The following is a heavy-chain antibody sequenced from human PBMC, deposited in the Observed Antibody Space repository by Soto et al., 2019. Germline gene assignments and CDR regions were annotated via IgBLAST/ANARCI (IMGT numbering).Heavy chain of an antibody. J-gene: IGHJ6*02. V-gene: IGHV1-46*03. CDR1: GDTFTTYY. D-gene: IGHD1-1*01. Sequence: QVQLVQSGAEVKKPGASVKVSCKASGDTFTTYYIHWVRQAPGQGLEWMEIIDPSSGSAGYAQRCQVSATMTRDTPTSTFYMELSSLRSEDTAVYYCARRNDLPYYYYGLDVWGQGTTVTVSS. CDR2: IDPSSGSA. CDR3: ARRNDLPYYYYGLDV.